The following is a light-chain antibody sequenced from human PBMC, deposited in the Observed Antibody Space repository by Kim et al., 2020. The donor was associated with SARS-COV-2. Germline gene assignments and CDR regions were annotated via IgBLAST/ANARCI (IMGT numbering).Light chain of an antibody. CDR1: NIGSKN. Sequence: VSVSLGQTARITCGGNNIGSKNVHWYQQKPGQAPVLVIYRDSNRPSGIPERFSGSNSGNTATLTISRAQAGDEADYYCQVWDSSTVFGGGTQLTVL. V-gene: IGLV3-9*01. CDR2: RDS. J-gene: IGLJ3*02. CDR3: QVWDSSTV.